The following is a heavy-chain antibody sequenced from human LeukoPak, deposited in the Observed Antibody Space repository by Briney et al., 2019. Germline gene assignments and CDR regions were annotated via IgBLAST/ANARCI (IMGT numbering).Heavy chain of an antibody. CDR3: ARDMWSAAADFDY. CDR2: ISSSSSYI. Sequence: GGSLRLSCAASGFTFSSYSMNWVRQAPGKGLEWVSSISSSSSYIYYADSVKGRFTISRDNAKNSLYLQMNSLRAEDTAVYYCARDMWSAAADFDYWGQGTLVTVSS. J-gene: IGHJ4*02. CDR1: GFTFSSYS. D-gene: IGHD6-13*01. V-gene: IGHV3-21*01.